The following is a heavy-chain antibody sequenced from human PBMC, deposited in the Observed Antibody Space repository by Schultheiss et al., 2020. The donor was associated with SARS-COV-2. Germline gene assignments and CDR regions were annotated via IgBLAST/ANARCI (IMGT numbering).Heavy chain of an antibody. J-gene: IGHJ4*02. CDR3: ARAYGDYFVNFYY. CDR1: GGSFSGYY. Sequence: SETLSLTCAVYGGSFSGYYWTWLRQPPGKGLEWIGRIYTSGSTNYNPSLKSRVTISVDTSKNQFSLKVNSVTVADTAVYYCARAYGDYFVNFYYWGQGTLVTVSS. V-gene: IGHV4-34*09. CDR2: IYTSGST. D-gene: IGHD4-17*01.